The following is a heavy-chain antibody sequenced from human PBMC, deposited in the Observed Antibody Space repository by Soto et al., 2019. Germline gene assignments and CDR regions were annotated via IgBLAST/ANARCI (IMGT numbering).Heavy chain of an antibody. V-gene: IGHV3-33*01. CDR3: ARGWLAGGYEFDN. D-gene: IGHD5-12*01. J-gene: IGHJ4*02. CDR2: IWYDGSDK. CDR1: GFTFRSYG. Sequence: QVQLVESGGGVVQPGRSLRLSCAASGFTFRSYGMHWVRQAPGKGLEWVAIIWYDGSDKYYSDSVKGRFTISRDNSKNTLYLQMNSLGGEDTAIYYCARGWLAGGYEFDNWGQGTLVIVSS.